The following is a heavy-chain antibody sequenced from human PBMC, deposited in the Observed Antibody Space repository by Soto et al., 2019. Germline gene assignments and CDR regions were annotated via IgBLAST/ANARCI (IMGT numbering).Heavy chain of an antibody. Sequence: QVQLQESGPGLVKPSQTLSLTCTVSGGSISSGGYYWSWIRQHPGKGLEWIGYIYYSGSTYYNPSLKSRVTISVDTSKNQFSLKLSSVTAADTAVYYCARDRFGKFALNRRFDPWGQGTLVTVSS. CDR2: IYYSGST. CDR3: ARDRFGKFALNRRFDP. J-gene: IGHJ5*02. V-gene: IGHV4-31*03. D-gene: IGHD3-10*01. CDR1: GGSISSGGYY.